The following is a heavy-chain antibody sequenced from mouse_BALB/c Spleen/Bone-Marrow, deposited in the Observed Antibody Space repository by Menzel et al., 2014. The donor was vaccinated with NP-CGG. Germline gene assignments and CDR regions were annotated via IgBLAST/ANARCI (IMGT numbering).Heavy chain of an antibody. CDR1: GYTFSNYW. D-gene: IGHD3-1*01. CDR3: TTLARNNFDY. CDR2: IHPGNSDT. J-gene: IGHJ2*01. V-gene: IGHV1-5*01. Sequence: SGTVLARPGAAVKMSCKASGYTFSNYWVHWIKQRPGQGLEWIGTIHPGNSDTTYNQKFKGKAKLTAVTSTSTAYMELSSLTNEDSAVYYCTTLARNNFDYWGQGTTLTVSS.